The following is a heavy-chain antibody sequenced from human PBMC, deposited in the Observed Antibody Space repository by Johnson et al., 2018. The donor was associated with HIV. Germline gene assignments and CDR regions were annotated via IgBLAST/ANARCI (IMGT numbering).Heavy chain of an antibody. J-gene: IGHJ3*02. Sequence: MLLVESGGGVVRPGGSLRLSCAASGFPVDDYGMSWVRQAPGKGLEWVSGINWHGGSTGYADSVKGRFTISRDNAKNSLYLQMNSLRAEDTAVYYCAKELALYSSGYGGDAFDIWGQGTMVTVSS. V-gene: IGHV3-20*04. CDR2: INWHGGST. CDR3: AKELALYSSGYGGDAFDI. CDR1: GFPVDDYG. D-gene: IGHD6-19*01.